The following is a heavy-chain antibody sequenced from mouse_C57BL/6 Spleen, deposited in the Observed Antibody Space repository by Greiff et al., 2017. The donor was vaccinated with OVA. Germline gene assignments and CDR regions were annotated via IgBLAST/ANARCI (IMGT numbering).Heavy chain of an antibody. CDR3: TRGDYYGSSYVDYAMDY. Sequence: EVQVVESGTVLARPGASVKMSCKTSGYTFTSYWMHWVKQRPGQGLEWIGAIYPGNSDTSYNQKFKGKAKLTAVTSASTAYMELSSLTNEDSAVYYCTRGDYYGSSYVDYAMDYWGQGTSVTVSS. CDR1: GYTFTSYW. D-gene: IGHD1-1*01. CDR2: IYPGNSDT. J-gene: IGHJ4*01. V-gene: IGHV1-5*01.